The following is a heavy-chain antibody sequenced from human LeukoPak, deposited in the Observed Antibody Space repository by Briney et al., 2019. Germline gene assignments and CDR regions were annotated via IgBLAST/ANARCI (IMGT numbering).Heavy chain of an antibody. CDR2: IIPILGIA. CDR3: AREVSSGSYYYYGMDV. Sequence: GSSVKVSCKASGGTFSSYAISWVRQAPGQGLEWMGRIIPILGIANYAQKFQGRVTMTRNTSISTAYMELSSLRSEDTAVYYCAREVSSGSYYYYGMDVWGQGTTVTVSS. CDR1: GGTFSSYA. V-gene: IGHV1-69*04. D-gene: IGHD1-26*01. J-gene: IGHJ6*02.